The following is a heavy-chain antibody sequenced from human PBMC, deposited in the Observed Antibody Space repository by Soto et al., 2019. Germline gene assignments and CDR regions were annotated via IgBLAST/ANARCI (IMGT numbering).Heavy chain of an antibody. J-gene: IGHJ6*02. CDR3: ATDPHTYYFWTGAHYYHTRDA. D-gene: IGHD3-3*01. V-gene: IGHV1-46*01. CDR1: GYPFTKYV. CDR2: INPGNRIT. Sequence: QVQLVQSGAEVKKPGASVKVACKTSGYPFTKYVVHWARQAPGQGLDWMGTINPGNRITKYALQFQDTVSMTSHTCTKIVSLELSRLRYEDTAVYFCATDPHTYYFWTGAHYYHTRDALCQGTTVNVS.